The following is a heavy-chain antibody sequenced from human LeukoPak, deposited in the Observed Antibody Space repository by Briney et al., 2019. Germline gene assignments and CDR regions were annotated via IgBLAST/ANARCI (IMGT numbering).Heavy chain of an antibody. CDR3: AREGSSRYYYYYYYMDV. V-gene: IGHV3-30*02. CDR2: IRYDGSNK. D-gene: IGHD6-13*01. Sequence: PGGSLRLSCAASGFTFSSYGMHWVRQAPGKGLEWVAFIRYDGSNKYYADSVKGRFTISRDNSKNTLYLQMNSLRAEDTAVYYCAREGSSRYYYYYYYMDVWGKGTTVTVSS. J-gene: IGHJ6*03. CDR1: GFTFSSYG.